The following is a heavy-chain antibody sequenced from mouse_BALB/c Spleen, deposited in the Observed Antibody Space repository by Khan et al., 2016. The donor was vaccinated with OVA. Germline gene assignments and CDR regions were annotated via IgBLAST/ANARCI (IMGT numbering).Heavy chain of an antibody. J-gene: IGHJ3*01. D-gene: IGHD2-14*01. CDR1: GDSITTGY. V-gene: IGHV3-8*02. Sequence: EVQLQESGPSLVKPSQTLSLTCSVTGDSITTGYWNWIRQFPGNKLEYMGYIIYTGYTYYNPSLNSRISITRHTSNNQSYLQLNSVTDEDTATYYGARSTDRYAFVYWGQGTLVTVSA. CDR2: IIYTGYT. CDR3: ARSTDRYAFVY.